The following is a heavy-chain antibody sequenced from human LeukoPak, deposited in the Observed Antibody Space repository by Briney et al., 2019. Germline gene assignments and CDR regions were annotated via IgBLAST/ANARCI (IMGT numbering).Heavy chain of an antibody. J-gene: IGHJ2*01. CDR3: AREYSSPPWYFDV. CDR1: GYTFTGYY. CDR2: INPNSGGT. V-gene: IGHV1-2*06. Sequence: GASVKVSCKASGYTFTGYYMHWVRQAPGQGLEWMGRINPNSGGTNYAQKFQGRVTMTRDTSISTAYMELSRLRSDDTAVYYCAREYSSPPWYFDVWGRGTLVTVSS. D-gene: IGHD6-19*01.